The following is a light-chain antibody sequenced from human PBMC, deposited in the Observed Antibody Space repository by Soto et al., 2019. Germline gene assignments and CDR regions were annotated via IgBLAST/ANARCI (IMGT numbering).Light chain of an antibody. J-gene: IGKJ5*01. CDR1: QGLLHSNGNNY. CDR3: IQALQAPIT. V-gene: IGKV2-28*01. CDR2: LGS. Sequence: DLVMTQSPLSLPVTPGEPASISCRSSQGLLHSNGNNYFDWYLQKSGQSPQFLIYLGSNRASGGSDRFRGSGSDTDFTLKISRVEPEDVGVYYCIQALQAPITFGQVKRLEIK.